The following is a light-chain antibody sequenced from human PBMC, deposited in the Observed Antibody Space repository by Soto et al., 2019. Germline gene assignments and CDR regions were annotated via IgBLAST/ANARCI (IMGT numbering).Light chain of an antibody. CDR3: HQYNNWLRT. CDR1: QSFSSN. CDR2: GAS. J-gene: IGKJ1*01. V-gene: IGKV3-15*01. Sequence: ERVVTQSPATLSVSPGEGATLSCRASQSFSSNLAWYKQTPGQAPRLLIYGASTKAPGIPARFGGRGSGTEFTLPISRLQSEDFAVYYCHQYNNWLRTFGQGTKV.